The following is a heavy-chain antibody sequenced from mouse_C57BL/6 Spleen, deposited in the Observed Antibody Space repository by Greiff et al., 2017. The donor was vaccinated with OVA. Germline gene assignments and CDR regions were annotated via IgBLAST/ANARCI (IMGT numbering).Heavy chain of an antibody. CDR3: ARKRDEGFAY. Sequence: VQLKESGPELVKPGDSVKISCKASGYSFTGYFMNWVMQSHGKSLEWIGRINPYNGDTFYNQKFKGKATLTVDKSSSTAHMERRSLTSEDSAVYYCARKRDEGFAYWGQGTLVTVSA. J-gene: IGHJ3*01. CDR1: GYSFTGYF. CDR2: INPYNGDT. V-gene: IGHV1-20*01.